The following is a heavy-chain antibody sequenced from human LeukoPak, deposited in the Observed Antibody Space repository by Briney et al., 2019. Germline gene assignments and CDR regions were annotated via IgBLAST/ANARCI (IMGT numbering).Heavy chain of an antibody. D-gene: IGHD3-22*01. V-gene: IGHV4-61*02. CDR2: IFTSGNT. J-gene: IGHJ4*02. CDR3: ARDRYYYDSSGSALDY. CDR1: GGSISSSSYY. Sequence: PSETLSLTCTVSGGSISSSSYYWSWIRQPAGKGLEWIGRIFTSGNTNYNPSLKSRVTMSVDTSKNQFSLKLSSVTAADTAVYYCARDRYYYDSSGSALDYWGQGTLVTVSS.